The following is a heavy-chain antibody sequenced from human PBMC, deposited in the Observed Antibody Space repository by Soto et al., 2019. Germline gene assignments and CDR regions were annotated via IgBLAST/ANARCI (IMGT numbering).Heavy chain of an antibody. D-gene: IGHD6-13*01. V-gene: IGHV6-1*01. CDR2: TWYTSGWNS. Sequence: QVQLQQSGPGLVKPSQTLSLTCAISGDSVFTDGVAWNWIRQSPSRGLEWLGRTWYTSGWNSDYALSVKRRLTVTPDTSKNQFSLQLSSVTPDDTAVYYCARGRNSAFDFWGQGTLVTVSS. CDR3: ARGRNSAFDF. J-gene: IGHJ4*02. CDR1: GDSVFTDGVA.